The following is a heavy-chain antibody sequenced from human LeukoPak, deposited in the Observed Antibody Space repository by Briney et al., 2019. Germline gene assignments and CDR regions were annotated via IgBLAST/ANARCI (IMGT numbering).Heavy chain of an antibody. Sequence: ASVKVSVKASVYTFTIYDINWVRQATGQGLGGMGWMNPNSGNTGYAQKFQGRVTMTRNTSISTAYMELNSLRSEDTAVYYCARGYDILTGTDYWGQGTLVTVSS. V-gene: IGHV1-8*01. J-gene: IGHJ4*02. CDR3: ARGYDILTGTDY. CDR2: MNPNSGNT. CDR1: VYTFTIYD. D-gene: IGHD3-9*01.